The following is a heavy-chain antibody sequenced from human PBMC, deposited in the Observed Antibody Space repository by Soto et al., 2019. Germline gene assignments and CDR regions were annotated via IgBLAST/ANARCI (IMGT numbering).Heavy chain of an antibody. CDR3: ASDWGGDGTFDF. CDR1: GFTLSSYS. V-gene: IGHV3-21*01. Sequence: EVQLVESGGGLVKPGGSLRLSCAASGFTLSSYSMNWVRQAPGKGLEWVSLISSSSSYIYYADSVKGRFTISRDNAKNSLYLQMNSLRAEDTAVYYCASDWGGDGTFDFWGQGTLVTVSS. CDR2: ISSSSSYI. D-gene: IGHD2-21*02. J-gene: IGHJ4*02.